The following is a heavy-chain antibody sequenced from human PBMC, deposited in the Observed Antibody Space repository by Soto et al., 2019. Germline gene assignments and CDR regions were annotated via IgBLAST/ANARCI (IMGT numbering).Heavy chain of an antibody. Sequence: PSETLSLTCTVSGGSISSYYWIWIRQPPGKGLEWIGYIYYSGSTNYNPSLKSRVTISVDTSKNQFSLKLSSVTAADTAVYYCARYRSWYNWFDPWGQGTLVTAPQ. CDR3: ARYRSWYNWFDP. V-gene: IGHV4-59*01. D-gene: IGHD6-6*01. J-gene: IGHJ5*02. CDR2: IYYSGST. CDR1: GGSISSYY.